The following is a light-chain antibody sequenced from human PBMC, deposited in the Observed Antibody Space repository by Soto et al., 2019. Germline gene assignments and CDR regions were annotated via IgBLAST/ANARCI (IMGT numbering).Light chain of an antibody. J-gene: IGKJ2*01. V-gene: IGKV3-11*01. Sequence: EIVLTQSPATLSLSPGERATLSCRASQSVSSYLAWYQQKPGQAPRLLIYDASNRATGIPARFSGSGSGKDFTLTIGSLEPEDFAVYYCQQRSNWPPTFGQGTKLAIK. CDR1: QSVSSY. CDR3: QQRSNWPPT. CDR2: DAS.